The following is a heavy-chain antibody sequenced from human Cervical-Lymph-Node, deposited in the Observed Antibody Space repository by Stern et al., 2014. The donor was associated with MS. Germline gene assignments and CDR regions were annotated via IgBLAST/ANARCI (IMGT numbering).Heavy chain of an antibody. V-gene: IGHV3-23*04. D-gene: IGHD2-15*01. CDR2: ISLSGGST. CDR1: GFTFSDYA. J-gene: IGHJ4*02. CDR3: AKDRELVVVTFDS. Sequence: EVQLVQSGGGLVQPGGSLRLSCAASGFTFSDYAMSWVRQAPGKGLEWVSAISLSGGSTFYADSVQGRFTISRDNSKNTLYLQMNSLRAEDTAVYYRAKDRELVVVTFDSWGQGTLVTVSS.